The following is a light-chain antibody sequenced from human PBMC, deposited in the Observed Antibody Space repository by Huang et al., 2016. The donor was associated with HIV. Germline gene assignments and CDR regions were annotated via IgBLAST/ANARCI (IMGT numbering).Light chain of an antibody. J-gene: IGKJ4*01. Sequence: EIVLTQSPGTLSLSPGDRATLSCRASQSVAHTYLAWYQQVPGQAPRLLIYGASTRATGIPDRFSGSGSGTDFTLTITRLEPEDFAVYYCQQYSSPPLTFGGGTKVETK. V-gene: IGKV3-20*01. CDR1: QSVAHTY. CDR3: QQYSSPPLT. CDR2: GAS.